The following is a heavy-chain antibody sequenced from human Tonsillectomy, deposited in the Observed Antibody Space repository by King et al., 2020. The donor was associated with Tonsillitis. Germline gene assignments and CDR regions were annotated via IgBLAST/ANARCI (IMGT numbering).Heavy chain of an antibody. D-gene: IGHD3-3*01. J-gene: IGHJ3*02. CDR2: IYYSGST. CDR3: ARSLHYDFWSGYAFDI. CDR1: GGSISSYY. V-gene: IGHV4-59*01. Sequence: VQLQESGPGLVKPSETLSLTCTVSGGSISSYYWSWLRQPPGKGLEWIGYIYYSGSTNYNPPLKSRVTISEDTSKNQFSLKLSSGTAADTALFYCARSLHYDFWSGYAFDIWGQGTMVTVSS.